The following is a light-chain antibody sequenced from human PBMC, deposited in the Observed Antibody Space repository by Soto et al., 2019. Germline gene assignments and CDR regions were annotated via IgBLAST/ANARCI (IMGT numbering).Light chain of an antibody. CDR2: DAV. Sequence: EIVLTQSPATLSVSPGERATLSCRAGQNIGDYLAWYQQRPGQAPRLLLYDAVTRAPGIPVRFSGSGSGTDFILTISSLEPEDFAVYHCHQQRTNWLLTFGEGAGLEIK. CDR1: QNIGDY. J-gene: IGKJ5*01. CDR3: QQRTNWLLT. V-gene: IGKV3-11*01.